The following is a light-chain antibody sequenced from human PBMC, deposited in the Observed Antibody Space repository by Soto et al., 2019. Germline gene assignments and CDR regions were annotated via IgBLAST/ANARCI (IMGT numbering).Light chain of an antibody. Sequence: EDVLTQSPGTVSLSPGERATLSCRASQIVSSNFLAWYQQKPGQAPRLLIYGASDRATGIPDRFTGSGSGTDLTLTISRLEPEDFAVYYCHQYGNSPQTFGQGNQVEIK. CDR2: GAS. CDR1: QIVSSNF. V-gene: IGKV3-20*01. J-gene: IGKJ1*01. CDR3: HQYGNSPQT.